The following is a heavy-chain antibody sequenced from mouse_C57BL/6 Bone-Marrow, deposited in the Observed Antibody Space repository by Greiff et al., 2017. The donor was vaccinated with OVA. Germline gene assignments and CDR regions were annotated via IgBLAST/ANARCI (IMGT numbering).Heavy chain of an antibody. CDR2: IYPSDSET. D-gene: IGHD1-1*01. CDR1: GYTFTSYW. J-gene: IGHJ3*01. CDR3: ARRHYGSSLAWFAY. V-gene: IGHV1-61*01. Sequence: VQLQQSGAELVRPGSSVKLSCKASGYTFTSYWMDWVKQRPGQGLEWIGNIYPSDSETHYNQKFKDKATLTVDKSSSTAYMQLSSLTSEDSAVYYCARRHYGSSLAWFAYWGQGTLVTVSA.